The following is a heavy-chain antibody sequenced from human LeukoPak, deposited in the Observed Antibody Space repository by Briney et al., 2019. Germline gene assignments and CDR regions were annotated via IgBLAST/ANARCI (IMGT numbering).Heavy chain of an antibody. Sequence: SVKVSCKASGGTFSSYAISWVRQAPGQGLEWMGGIIPIFGTADYAQKFQGRVTITADESTSTAYMELSSLRSEDTAVYYCARDDYDFWSGYHYYYYGMDVWGQGTTVTVSS. D-gene: IGHD3-3*01. CDR1: GGTFSSYA. CDR2: IIPIFGTA. V-gene: IGHV1-69*13. CDR3: ARDDYDFWSGYHYYYYGMDV. J-gene: IGHJ6*02.